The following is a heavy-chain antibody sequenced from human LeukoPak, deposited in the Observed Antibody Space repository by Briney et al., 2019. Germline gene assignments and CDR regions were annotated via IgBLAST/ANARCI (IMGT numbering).Heavy chain of an antibody. J-gene: IGHJ4*02. CDR3: ASLKYDFWSGNITLLDY. CDR1: GGSISSSSYY. D-gene: IGHD3-3*01. CDR2: IYYSGST. V-gene: IGHV4-39*01. Sequence: SETLSLTCTVSGGSISSSSYYWGWIRQPPGKGLEWIGSIYYSGSTYYNPSLKSRVTISVDTSKNQFSLKLSSVTAADTAVYYCASLKYDFWSGNITLLDYWGQGTLVTVSS.